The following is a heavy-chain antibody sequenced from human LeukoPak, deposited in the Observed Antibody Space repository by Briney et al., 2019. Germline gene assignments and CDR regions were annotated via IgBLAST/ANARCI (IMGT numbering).Heavy chain of an antibody. CDR2: IIPIFGTA. Sequence: ASVKVSCNASGGTFSSYAISWVRQAPGQGLEWMGGIIPIFGTANYAQKFQGRVTITADESTSTAYMELSSLRSEDTAVYYCARNRAIGARYHYYYMDVWGKGTTVTIPS. CDR3: ARNRAIGARYHYYYMDV. D-gene: IGHD2/OR15-2a*01. CDR1: GGTFSSYA. V-gene: IGHV1-69*13. J-gene: IGHJ6*03.